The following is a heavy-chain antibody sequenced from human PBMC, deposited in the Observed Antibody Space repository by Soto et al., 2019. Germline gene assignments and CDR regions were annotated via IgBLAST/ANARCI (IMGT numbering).Heavy chain of an antibody. CDR3: TTRLYYYESSGYYYPGDY. CDR1: GFTFSNAW. V-gene: IGHV3-15*01. Sequence: GGSLRLSCAASGFTFSNAWMSWVRQAPGKGLEWVGRIKSKTDGGTTNYAAPVKGRFTISRDDSKNMLYVLMNSLKTEDTAVYYCTTRLYYYESSGYYYPGDYWGQGTLVTVSS. D-gene: IGHD3-22*01. J-gene: IGHJ4*02. CDR2: IKSKTDGGTT.